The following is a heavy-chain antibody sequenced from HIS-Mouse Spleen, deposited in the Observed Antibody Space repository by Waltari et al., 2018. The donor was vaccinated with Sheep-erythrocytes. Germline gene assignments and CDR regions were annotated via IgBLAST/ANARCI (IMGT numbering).Heavy chain of an antibody. V-gene: IGHV1-2*02. D-gene: IGHD6-13*01. CDR1: GYTFTGYY. Sequence: QVQLVQSGAEVKKPGASVKVSCKASGYTFTGYYMPWVGQAPGPGLEWMGWINPNSGGTNYAQKVQGSVTRTRDTSISTAYMELSRLRSDDTAVYYCARGRIAAAVYAFDIWGQGTMVTVSS. J-gene: IGHJ3*02. CDR2: INPNSGGT. CDR3: ARGRIAAAVYAFDI.